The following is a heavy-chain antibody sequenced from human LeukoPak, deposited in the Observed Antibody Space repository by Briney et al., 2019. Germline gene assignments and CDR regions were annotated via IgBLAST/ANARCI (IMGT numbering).Heavy chain of an antibody. J-gene: IGHJ5*02. V-gene: IGHV3-66*01. CDR3: ASPKNAINMVTPVDH. D-gene: IGHD3-10*01. CDR1: GLTVSSNY. Sequence: GGSLKLSCAASGLTVSSNYMSWVRQAPGKGLEWISVIYTGGGTYYAASVRGRFTISRDDSKNTLYLQMNSLRVEDTAVYYCASPKNAINMVTPVDHWGQGTLVTVSP. CDR2: IYTGGGT.